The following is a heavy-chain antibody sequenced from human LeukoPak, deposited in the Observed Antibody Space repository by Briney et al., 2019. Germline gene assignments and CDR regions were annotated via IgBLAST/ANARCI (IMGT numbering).Heavy chain of an antibody. Sequence: PSETLSLTCAVSGYSISSGYYWGWIRQPPGKGLEWIGSIYHSGSTYYNPSLKSRVTISVDTSKNQFSLKLSSVTAADTAVYYCATQNYDFWSGSTRGWFDPWGQGTLVTVSS. CDR3: ATQNYDFWSGSTRGWFDP. V-gene: IGHV4-38-2*01. CDR2: IYHSGST. D-gene: IGHD3-3*01. CDR1: GYSISSGYY. J-gene: IGHJ5*02.